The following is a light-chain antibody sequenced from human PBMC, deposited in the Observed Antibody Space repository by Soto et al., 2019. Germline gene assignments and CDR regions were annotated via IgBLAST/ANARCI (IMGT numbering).Light chain of an antibody. J-gene: IGKJ5*01. V-gene: IGKV1-9*01. CDR3: QQLTSYPIT. CDR2: TAS. Sequence: DIQLSQSPSFLSASVGDRVTITCRASQGIRNYLAWYQRKPGKAPKLLISTASILQSGVPSRFSGSGSGTEFTLTISSLQPEDFATYFCQQLTSYPITFGQGTRLEIK. CDR1: QGIRNY.